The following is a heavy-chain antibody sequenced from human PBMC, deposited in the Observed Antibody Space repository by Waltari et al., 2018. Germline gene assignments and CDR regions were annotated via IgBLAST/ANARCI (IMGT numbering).Heavy chain of an antibody. Sequence: EVQLVQSGAEVKKPGESLKISCKGSGYSFTSYWIGWVRQMPGKGLEWMGIIYPGDSDTRYSAAIQGQVRASADKARSTDCRQGSNLKAADTAKYYVARDLGDSSGRRLDNWGERQMVTVSS. J-gene: IGHJ3*02. CDR1: GYSFTSYW. CDR3: ARDLGDSSGRRLDN. CDR2: IYPGDSDT. D-gene: IGHD6-19*01. V-gene: IGHV5-51*01.